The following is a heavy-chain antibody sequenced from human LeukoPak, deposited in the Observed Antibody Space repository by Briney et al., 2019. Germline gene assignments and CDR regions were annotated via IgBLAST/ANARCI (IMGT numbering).Heavy chain of an antibody. D-gene: IGHD6-13*01. CDR3: ARVQGGVAAGYFDY. V-gene: IGHV4-31*03. J-gene: IGHJ4*02. CDR1: GGSISSGGYY. Sequence: SETLSLTCTVSGGSISSGGYYWSWIRQHPGKGLEWIGYNYYSGSTYYNPSLKSRVTISVDTSKNQFSLKLSSVTAADTAVYYCARVQGGVAAGYFDYWGQGTLVTVSS. CDR2: NYYSGST.